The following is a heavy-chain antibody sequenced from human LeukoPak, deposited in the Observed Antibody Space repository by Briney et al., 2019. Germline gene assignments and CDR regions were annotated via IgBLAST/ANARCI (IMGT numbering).Heavy chain of an antibody. J-gene: IGHJ6*02. CDR2: ISGSGGST. CDR3: AKDVAAADYYYYGMDV. CDR1: GFTFSSYS. D-gene: IGHD6-13*01. V-gene: IGHV3-23*01. Sequence: PGGSLRLSCAASGFTFSSYSRSWVRQAPGKGLEWVSAISGSGGSTYYADSVKGRFTISRDNSKNTLYLQMNSLSAEDTAVYYCAKDVAAADYYYYGMDVWGQGTTVTVSS.